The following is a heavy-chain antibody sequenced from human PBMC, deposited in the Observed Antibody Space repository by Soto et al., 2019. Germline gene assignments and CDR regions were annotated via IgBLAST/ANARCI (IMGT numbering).Heavy chain of an antibody. CDR3: AREGQLGY. CDR1: GDTFSFYT. Sequence: ASVKVSCKASGDTFSFYTINWVRQAPGQGLEWIGWISGYNGNTNYAQRFQGRVTMTTDTSTSTAYMELRSLRSDDTAVYYCAREGQLGYWGQGTLVTVSS. J-gene: IGHJ4*02. D-gene: IGHD6-6*01. V-gene: IGHV1-18*01. CDR2: ISGYNGNT.